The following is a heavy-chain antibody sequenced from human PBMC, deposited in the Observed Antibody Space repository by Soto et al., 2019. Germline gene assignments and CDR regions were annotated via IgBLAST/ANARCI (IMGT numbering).Heavy chain of an antibody. Sequence: GGSLRLSCAASGFTFSSYAMHWVRQAPGRGLEWVAVISYDGSNKYYADSVKGRFTISRDNSKNTLYLQMNSLRAEDTAVYYCAREAAAGLCLDYWGQGTLVTVSS. D-gene: IGHD6-13*01. CDR2: ISYDGSNK. CDR3: AREAAAGLCLDY. V-gene: IGHV3-30-3*01. J-gene: IGHJ4*02. CDR1: GFTFSSYA.